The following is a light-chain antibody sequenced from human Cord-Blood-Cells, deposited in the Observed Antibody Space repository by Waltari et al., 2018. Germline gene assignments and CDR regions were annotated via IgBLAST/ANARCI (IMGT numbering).Light chain of an antibody. CDR2: EVS. Sequence: QSALTQPASVSGSPGQSITISCTGTSSDVGSYNLVSWYQQHPGKAPTLMIYEVSKRPSGVSNRFAGSKSGNTAFLTISGLQAEDEADYYCCSYAGSSTSYVFGTGTKVTVL. CDR1: SSDVGSYNL. J-gene: IGLJ1*01. CDR3: CSYAGSSTSYV. V-gene: IGLV2-23*02.